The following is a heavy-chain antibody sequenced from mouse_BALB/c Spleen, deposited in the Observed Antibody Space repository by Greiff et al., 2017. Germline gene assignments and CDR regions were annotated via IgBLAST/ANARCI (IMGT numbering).Heavy chain of an antibody. CDR1: GFAFSSYD. D-gene: IGHD2-10*02. J-gene: IGHJ1*01. CDR3: ARQVFGWYFDV. V-gene: IGHV5-12-1*01. CDR2: ISSGGGST. Sequence: EVKLMESGGGLVKPGGSLKLSCAASGFAFSSYDMSWVRQTPEKRLEWVAYISSGGGSTYYPDTVKGRFTISRDNAKNTLYLQMSSLKSEDTAMYYCARQVFGWYFDVWGAGTTVTVSS.